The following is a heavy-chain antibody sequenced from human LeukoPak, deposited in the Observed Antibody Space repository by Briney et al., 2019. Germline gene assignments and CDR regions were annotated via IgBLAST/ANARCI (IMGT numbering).Heavy chain of an antibody. D-gene: IGHD6-19*01. CDR2: IPASGGST. Sequence: GSLRLSCAASGFTFSSNVMIWVRQAPGKGLEWVSSIPASGGSTYYADSVKGRFTISRDNSKNSLYLRMNSLRAEDTAVYYCAKESSGGWYFDYWGQGTLVTVSS. CDR3: AKESSGGWYFDY. CDR1: GFTFSSNV. J-gene: IGHJ4*02. V-gene: IGHV3-23*01.